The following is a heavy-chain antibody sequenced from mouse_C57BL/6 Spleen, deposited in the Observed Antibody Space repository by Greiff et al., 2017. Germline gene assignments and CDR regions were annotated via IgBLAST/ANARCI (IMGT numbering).Heavy chain of an antibody. CDR2: IDPEDGDT. CDR1: GFNIKDYY. J-gene: IGHJ4*01. Sequence: VQLQQSGAELVRPGASVKLSCTASGFNIKDYYMHWVKQRPEQGLEWIGRIDPEDGDTEYAPKFQGKATMTADTSSNTAYLQLSSLTSEDTAVYYCTGGFTTVVDHYAMDYWGQGTSVTVSS. D-gene: IGHD1-1*01. CDR3: TGGFTTVVDHYAMDY. V-gene: IGHV14-1*01.